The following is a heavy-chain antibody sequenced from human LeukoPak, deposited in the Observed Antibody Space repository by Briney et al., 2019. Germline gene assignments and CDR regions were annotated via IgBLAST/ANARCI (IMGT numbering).Heavy chain of an antibody. Sequence: GSLRLSCAASGFTFSDYYMSWIRQAPGKGLEWIGYIYHSGSTYYNPSLKSRVTISVDRSKNQFSLKLSSVTAADTAVYYCAREDYSNYEFDYWGQGTLVTVSS. CDR3: AREDYSNYEFDY. CDR1: GFTFSDYY. J-gene: IGHJ4*02. V-gene: IGHV4-34*01. D-gene: IGHD4-11*01. CDR2: IYHSGST.